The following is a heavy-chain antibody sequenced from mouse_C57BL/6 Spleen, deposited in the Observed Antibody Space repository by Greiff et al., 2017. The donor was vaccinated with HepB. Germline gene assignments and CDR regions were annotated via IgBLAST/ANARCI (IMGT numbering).Heavy chain of an antibody. CDR3: ARTEFYDYARGYAMDY. J-gene: IGHJ4*01. D-gene: IGHD2-4*01. CDR2: IDPSDSET. V-gene: IGHV1-52*01. Sequence: QVQLQQPGAELVRPGSSVKLSCKASGYTFTSYWMHWVKQRPIQGLEWIGNIDPSDSETHYNQKFKDKATLTVDKSSSTAYMQLSSLTSEDSAVYYFARTEFYDYARGYAMDYWGQGTSVTVSS. CDR1: GYTFTSYW.